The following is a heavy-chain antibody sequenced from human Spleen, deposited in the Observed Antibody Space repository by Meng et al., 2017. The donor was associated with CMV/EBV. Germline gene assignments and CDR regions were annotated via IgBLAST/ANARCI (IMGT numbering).Heavy chain of an antibody. V-gene: IGHV4-34*01. D-gene: IGHD2-15*01. CDR1: GESFSGYY. CDR2: INHSGST. J-gene: IGHJ4*02. Sequence: QVHLHPLGAGLLKPSETLSLPCAFYGESFSGYYWSGIRQPPGKGLQWIGEINHSGSTNYNPSLKSRVTISVDTSKNQFSLKLSSVTAADTAVYYCAREDCSGGSCSYFDYWGRGTLVTVSS. CDR3: AREDCSGGSCSYFDY.